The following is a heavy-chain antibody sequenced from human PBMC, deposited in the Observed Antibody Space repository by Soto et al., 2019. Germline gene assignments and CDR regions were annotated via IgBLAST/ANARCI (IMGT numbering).Heavy chain of an antibody. Sequence: ASVKVSCKVSGYTLTELSMHWVRQAPGKGLEWMGGFDPEDGETIYAQKSQGRVTMTEDTSTDTAYMELSSLRSEDTAVYYCATAGRLGELSLGGYYYYYGMDVWGQGTTVTVSS. J-gene: IGHJ6*02. CDR2: FDPEDGET. CDR3: ATAGRLGELSLGGYYYYYGMDV. V-gene: IGHV1-24*01. D-gene: IGHD3-16*02. CDR1: GYTLTELS.